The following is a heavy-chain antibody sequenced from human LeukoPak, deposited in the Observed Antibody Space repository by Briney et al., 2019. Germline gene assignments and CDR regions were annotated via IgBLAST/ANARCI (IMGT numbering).Heavy chain of an antibody. CDR2: IYTSGST. V-gene: IGHV4-4*09. Sequence: SETLSLTCTVSGGSISSYYWSWIRQPPGKGLEWIGYIYTSGSTNYNPSLKSRVTISVDTSKNQFSLKLSSVTAADTAVYYCAGSDSSGYYAEFDPWGQGTLVTVSS. CDR1: GGSISSYY. J-gene: IGHJ5*02. D-gene: IGHD3-22*01. CDR3: AGSDSSGYYAEFDP.